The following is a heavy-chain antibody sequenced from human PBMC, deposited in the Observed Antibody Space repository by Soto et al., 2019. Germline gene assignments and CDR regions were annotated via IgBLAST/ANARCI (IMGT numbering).Heavy chain of an antibody. J-gene: IGHJ4*02. CDR3: AKDGDYYDSSGYYSRDHFDY. CDR2: ISGSGGST. V-gene: IGHV3-23*01. Sequence: GGSLRLSCAASGFTFSSYAMSWVRQAPGKGLEWVSAISGSGGSTYYADSVKGRFTISRDNSKNTLYLQMNSLRAEDTAVYYCAKDGDYYDSSGYYSRDHFDYWGQGTLVTVSS. D-gene: IGHD3-22*01. CDR1: GFTFSSYA.